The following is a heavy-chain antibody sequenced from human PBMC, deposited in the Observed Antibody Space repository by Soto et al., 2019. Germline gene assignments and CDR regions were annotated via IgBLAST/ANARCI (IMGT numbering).Heavy chain of an antibody. CDR1: GFTFSSNA. J-gene: IGHJ4*02. CDR3: AKDARPDGYWDFDY. CDR2: ISGSGGST. D-gene: IGHD5-12*01. V-gene: IGHV3-23*01. Sequence: GGSLRLSCVVSGFTFSSNAVTWVRQTPEEGLQWVSAISGSGGSTFYADSVKGRFTISRDNSKNTLYLQMNSLRVEDTAIYYCAKDARPDGYWDFDYWGQGALVTVSS.